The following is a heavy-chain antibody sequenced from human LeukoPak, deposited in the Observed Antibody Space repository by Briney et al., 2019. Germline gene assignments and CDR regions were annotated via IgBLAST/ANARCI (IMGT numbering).Heavy chain of an antibody. CDR2: IHSNGHI. D-gene: IGHD1-14*01. CDR3: ARERSESPASGYDMDV. CDR1: GGSIGGYY. V-gene: IGHV4-4*07. Sequence: PSETLSLTCTVSGGSIGGYYWNWIRQAAGEGLEWLGRIHSNGHIDHNASLKSRVAMSVDTSTNLFSLKLNSLTAADTAVYYCARERSESPASGYDMDVWGKGTPVIVSS. J-gene: IGHJ6*03.